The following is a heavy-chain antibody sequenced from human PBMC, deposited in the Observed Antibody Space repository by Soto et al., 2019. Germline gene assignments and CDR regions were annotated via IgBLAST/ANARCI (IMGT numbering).Heavy chain of an antibody. D-gene: IGHD1-20*01. CDR1: GGSISSGGYS. V-gene: IGHV4-30-2*01. Sequence: SETLSLTCAVSGGSISSGGYSWSWIRQPPGKGLEWIGYIYHSGSTNYNPSLRSRVTISVDTSKNQFSLKLSSVTAADTAVYYCARRYNWNDGVFDYWGQGTLVTVSS. CDR3: ARRYNWNDGVFDY. CDR2: IYHSGST. J-gene: IGHJ4*02.